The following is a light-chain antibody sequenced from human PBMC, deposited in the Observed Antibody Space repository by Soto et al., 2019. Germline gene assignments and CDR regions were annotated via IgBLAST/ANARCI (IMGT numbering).Light chain of an antibody. CDR3: QYCDYLPL. V-gene: IGKV1-33*01. Sequence: DMRMTQSPASLSASVGDTVTITCRASQTINNRLLNWYQQKPGEAPKLLIYAASSLQPGVPSTFSGSGSGTDFTFTISSLQPEDIATYYCQYCDYLPLFGPGTTVDFK. J-gene: IGKJ3*01. CDR2: AAS. CDR1: QTINNRL.